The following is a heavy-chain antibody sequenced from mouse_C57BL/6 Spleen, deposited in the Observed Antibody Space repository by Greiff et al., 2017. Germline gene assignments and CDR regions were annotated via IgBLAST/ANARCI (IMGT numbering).Heavy chain of an antibody. CDR2: IDPSDSYT. D-gene: IGHD1-1*01. Sequence: QVQLQQPGAELVKPGASVKLSCKASGYTFTSYWMQWVKQRPGQGLEWIGEIDPSDSYTTYNQKFKGKATLTVDTSSSTAYMQLSSLTSEDSAVYYCARDYGSSSYAMDYWGQGTAVTVSS. CDR3: ARDYGSSSYAMDY. CDR1: GYTFTSYW. V-gene: IGHV1-50*01. J-gene: IGHJ4*01.